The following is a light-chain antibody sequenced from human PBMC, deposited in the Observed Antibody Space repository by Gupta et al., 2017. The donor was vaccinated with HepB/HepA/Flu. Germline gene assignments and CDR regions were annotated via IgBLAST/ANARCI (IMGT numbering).Light chain of an antibody. CDR1: RSLLHSNAYNY. V-gene: IGKV2-28*01. J-gene: IGKJ3*01. CDR2: LDS. CDR3: GQKVQTPFA. Sequence: DIVMTESPLCLPVTPGEPASIACRASRSLLHSNAYNYLDWYLQKPGQSAQLLVYLDSKRAYGVPDRLSGNGTGTHFTLEISRGEPDDDVVCNCGQKVQTPFAFGPGTKVHIK.